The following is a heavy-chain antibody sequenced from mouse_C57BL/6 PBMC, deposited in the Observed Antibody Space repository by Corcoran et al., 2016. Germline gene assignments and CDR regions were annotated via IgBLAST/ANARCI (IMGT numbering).Heavy chain of an antibody. D-gene: IGHD1-1*01. CDR2: IYWDDDK. CDR3: ARREDYGSSPGWFAY. V-gene: IGHV8-12*01. J-gene: IGHJ3*01. CDR1: GFSLSTSGMG. Sequence: QVTLKESGPGILQSSQTLSLTCSISGFSLSTSGMGVSWIRQPSGKGLEWLAHIYWDDDKRYNPSLKSRLTISKDTSRNQVFLKITSVDTADTATYYCARREDYGSSPGWFAYWGQGTLVTVSA.